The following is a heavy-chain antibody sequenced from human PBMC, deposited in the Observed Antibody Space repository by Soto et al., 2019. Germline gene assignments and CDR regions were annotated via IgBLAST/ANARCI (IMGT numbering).Heavy chain of an antibody. CDR3: ARGHTTGDAFDI. CDR1: GGSFSGYY. J-gene: IGHJ3*02. CDR2: INHSGST. Sequence: SETLSLTCAVYGGSFSGYYWSWIRQPPGKGLEWIGEINHSGSTNYNPSLKSRVTISVDTSKNQFSLKLSSVTAADTAVYYCARGHTTGDAFDIWGQGTMVTVSS. V-gene: IGHV4-34*01. D-gene: IGHD1-1*01.